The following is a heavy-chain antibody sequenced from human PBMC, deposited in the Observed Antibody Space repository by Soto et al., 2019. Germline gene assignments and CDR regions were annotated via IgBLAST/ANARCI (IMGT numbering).Heavy chain of an antibody. CDR1: GFTFSSYS. J-gene: IGHJ6*02. D-gene: IGHD2-8*01. CDR2: ISSSSSYI. CDR3: ARVRYCTNGVCYASDYYGMDV. V-gene: IGHV3-21*01. Sequence: PGGSLRLSCAASGFTFSSYSMNWVRQAPGKGLEWVSSISSSSSYIYYADSVKGRFTISRDNAKNSLYLQMNSLRAEDTAVCYCARVRYCTNGVCYASDYYGMDVWGQGTTVTVSS.